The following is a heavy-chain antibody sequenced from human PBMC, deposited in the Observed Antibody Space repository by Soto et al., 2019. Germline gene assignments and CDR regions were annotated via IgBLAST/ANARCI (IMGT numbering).Heavy chain of an antibody. Sequence: VQLVESGGGVVQPGRSLRLSCAASGSTFSNYGMHWVRQAPGKGPEWVAVIWYDGSNKYYGESVKGRFSISKDNSKNTLYLDINSLRTEATADYYCARVGGSDGPSYLDLWGEGRVVIVSS. V-gene: IGHV3-33*01. CDR3: ARVGGSDGPSYLDL. J-gene: IGHJ4*02. D-gene: IGHD3-16*01. CDR1: GSTFSNYG. CDR2: IWYDGSNK.